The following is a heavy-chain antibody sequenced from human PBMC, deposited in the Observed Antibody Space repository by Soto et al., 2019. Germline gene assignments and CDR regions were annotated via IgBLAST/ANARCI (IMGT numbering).Heavy chain of an antibody. CDR1: GFTFSSYA. Sequence: VQLVESGGGVVQPGRSLRLSCAASGFTFSSYAMHWVRQAPGKGLEWVGRIRSKANSYATAYAASVKGRFTISRDDSKNTAYLQMNSLKTEDTAVYYCTRHYYDSSGYYSDYWGQGTLVTVSS. V-gene: IGHV3-73*01. J-gene: IGHJ4*02. CDR3: TRHYYDSSGYYSDY. D-gene: IGHD3-22*01. CDR2: IRSKANSYAT.